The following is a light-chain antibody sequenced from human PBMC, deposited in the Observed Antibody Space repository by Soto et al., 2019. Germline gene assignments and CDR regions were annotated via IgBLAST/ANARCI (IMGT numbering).Light chain of an antibody. CDR2: EAS. J-gene: IGLJ1*01. CDR3: SLYTSENTYV. Sequence: QSALTQPASVSESPVQSITISCTGTSIDVGSHNLVSWYQQYSDKAPKLIIFEASNRPSGVPGRFSGSKSGNTASLTISGLQAADEADYYCSLYTSENTYVFGTGTKVTVL. CDR1: SIDVGSHNL. V-gene: IGLV2-14*02.